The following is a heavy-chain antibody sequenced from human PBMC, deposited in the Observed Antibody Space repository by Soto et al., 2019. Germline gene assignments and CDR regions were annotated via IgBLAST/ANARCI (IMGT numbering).Heavy chain of an antibody. CDR1: GFTFGNFA. Sequence: PGGSLRLSCAASGFTFGNFAMDWVRQAPGKGLYWVSGISSSGRGTYYADSVKGRFTISRDNSKNTLYLQMNSLRAEDTAVYYCAKDWVPAATAGPLYYYGMYVWGQGTTVTVSS. CDR2: ISSSGRGT. CDR3: AKDWVPAATAGPLYYYGMYV. D-gene: IGHD2-2*01. J-gene: IGHJ6*02. V-gene: IGHV3-23*01.